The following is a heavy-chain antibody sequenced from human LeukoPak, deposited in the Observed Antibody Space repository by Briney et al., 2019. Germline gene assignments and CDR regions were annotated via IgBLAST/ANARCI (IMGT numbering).Heavy chain of an antibody. D-gene: IGHD1-26*01. V-gene: IGHV3-30-3*01. CDR1: GFTFNSYT. J-gene: IGHJ1*01. CDR3: ARDYGSLAFHH. CDR2: ISLDGSYK. Sequence: GGSLRLSCAASGFTFNSYTMHWVRQAPGKGLEWVALISLDGSYKFYADSVKGRFTFSRDNSKSTLYLQMSSLRHEDTAVYYCARDYGSLAFHHWGQGTLVTVSS.